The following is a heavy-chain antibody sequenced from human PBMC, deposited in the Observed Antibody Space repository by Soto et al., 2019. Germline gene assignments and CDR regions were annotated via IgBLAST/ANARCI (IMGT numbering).Heavy chain of an antibody. Sequence: EVQLVESGGGLVQPGGSLRLSCEASGFTFRNYDMHWVRQGTGKGLDCVSGISAAGDPDYADSVEGRFTISRENAQNSFFLQMNSLRVGDTAVYYCARTDRDFYGLDVWGQGTTVIVSS. CDR1: GFTFRNYD. J-gene: IGHJ6*02. V-gene: IGHV3-13*05. CDR2: ISAAGDP. CDR3: ARTDRDFYGLDV.